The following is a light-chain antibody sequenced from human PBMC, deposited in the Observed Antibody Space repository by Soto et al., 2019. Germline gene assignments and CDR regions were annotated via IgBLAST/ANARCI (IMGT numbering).Light chain of an antibody. V-gene: IGKV3-20*01. CDR2: DAS. CDR1: QSVSGY. CDR3: QQYGSSPLIS. Sequence: EIVLTQSPATLSLSPGATAPLSCRASQSVSGYIGWYQQKPGQTPRLLIYDASNRATGIPDRFSGSGSGRDFTLTISGLEPEDFAVYYCQQYGSSPLISFGQGTRLEI. J-gene: IGKJ5*01.